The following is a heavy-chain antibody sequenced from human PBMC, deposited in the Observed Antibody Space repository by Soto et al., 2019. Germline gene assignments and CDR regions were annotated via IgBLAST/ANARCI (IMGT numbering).Heavy chain of an antibody. CDR3: ARTRILYLDREWNWFDP. CDR2: ISAYNGNT. CDR1: GYTFTSYG. J-gene: IGHJ5*02. D-gene: IGHD2-15*01. V-gene: IGHV1-18*01. Sequence: ASVKVSCKASGYTFTSYGISWVRQAPGQGLEWMGWISAYNGNTNYAQKLQGRVTMTTDTSTSTAYMELRSLRSDDTAVYYCARTRILYLDREWNWFDPWGQGTLVT.